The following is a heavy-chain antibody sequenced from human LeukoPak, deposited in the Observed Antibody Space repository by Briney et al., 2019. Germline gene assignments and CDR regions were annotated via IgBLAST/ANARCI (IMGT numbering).Heavy chain of an antibody. J-gene: IGHJ3*02. Sequence: PGGSLRLSCAASGFTVSSNYMGWVRQAPGKGLEWVSVIYSGGDTYYADSVKGRFTISRDNSKNMIYLEMISLKAEDTAVYYCARDPGRREKAFDIWGQGTMVTVSS. CDR1: GFTVSSNY. D-gene: IGHD1-14*01. CDR3: ARDPGRREKAFDI. V-gene: IGHV3-66*01. CDR2: IYSGGDT.